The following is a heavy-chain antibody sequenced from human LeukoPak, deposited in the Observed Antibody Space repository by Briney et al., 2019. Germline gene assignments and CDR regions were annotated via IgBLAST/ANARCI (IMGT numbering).Heavy chain of an antibody. Sequence: GGSLRLSCAASGFTFSSYSMNWVRQAPVKGLEWVSSISSSSSYIYYADSVKGRFTISRDNAKNSLYLQMNSLRAEDTAVYYCARMAIAAAGTGFDYWGQGTLVTVSS. CDR3: ARMAIAAAGTGFDY. D-gene: IGHD6-13*01. J-gene: IGHJ4*02. V-gene: IGHV3-21*01. CDR2: ISSSSSYI. CDR1: GFTFSSYS.